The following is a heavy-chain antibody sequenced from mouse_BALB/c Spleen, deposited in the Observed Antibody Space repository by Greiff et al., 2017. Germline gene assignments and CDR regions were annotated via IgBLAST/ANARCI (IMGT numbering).Heavy chain of an antibody. Sequence: EVMLVESGAELVKPGASVKLSCTASGFNIKDTYMHWVKQRTEQGLEWIGRIDPANGNTKYDPKFQGKATITADTSSNTAYLQLSSLTSEDTAVYYCARGLHTSYYAMDYWGQGTSVTVSS. CDR2: IDPANGNT. CDR3: ARGLHTSYYAMDY. V-gene: IGHV14-3*02. J-gene: IGHJ4*01. CDR1: GFNIKDTY. D-gene: IGHD2-13*01.